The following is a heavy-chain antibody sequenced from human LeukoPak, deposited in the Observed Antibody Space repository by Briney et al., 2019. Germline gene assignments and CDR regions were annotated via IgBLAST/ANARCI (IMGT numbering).Heavy chain of an antibody. V-gene: IGHV3-21*01. CDR2: ITGDCKYI. Sequence: KPGGSLRLSCAASGFIFKTYTMTWVRQAPGKGLEWVSSITGDCKYITYADSVKGRFTISRDNAKNSLYQQVASLRGDDTATYYCAREGNDYYYDQWGQGTLVTVSP. J-gene: IGHJ4*02. CDR1: GFIFKTYT. D-gene: IGHD3-16*01. CDR3: AREGNDYYYDQ.